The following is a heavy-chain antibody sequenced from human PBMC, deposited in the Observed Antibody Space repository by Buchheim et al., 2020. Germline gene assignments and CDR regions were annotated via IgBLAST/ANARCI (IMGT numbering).Heavy chain of an antibody. D-gene: IGHD6-13*01. Sequence: QVQLVESGGGVVQPGSSLRLSCAASGFNFSIYGMHWVRQAPGKGLEWVAVISHRGSNEDYGASVKGRFTISRDNSKNTLYLQMNSLKPEDTAVYYCAKKAPTTLAAGPDYWGQGTL. V-gene: IGHV3-30*18. CDR2: ISHRGSNE. J-gene: IGHJ4*02. CDR1: GFNFSIYG. CDR3: AKKAPTTLAAGPDY.